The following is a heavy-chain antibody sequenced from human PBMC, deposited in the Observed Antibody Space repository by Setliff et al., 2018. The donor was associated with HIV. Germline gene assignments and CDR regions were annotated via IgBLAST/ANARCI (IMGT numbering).Heavy chain of an antibody. CDR3: AKDRVSDWNDWCDP. Sequence: ASVKVSCKASGYTFTGYYMHWVRQAPGQGLEWMGWINPNSGGTDYAQKFQGRVTMTRDTSISTAYMELSRLRSEDTAIYYCAKDRVSDWNDWCDPWGQGTLVTVS. CDR2: INPNSGGT. V-gene: IGHV1-2*02. D-gene: IGHD1-1*01. J-gene: IGHJ5*02. CDR1: GYTFTGYY.